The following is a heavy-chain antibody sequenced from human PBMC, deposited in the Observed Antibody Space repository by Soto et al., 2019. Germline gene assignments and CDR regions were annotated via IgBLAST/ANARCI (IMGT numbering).Heavy chain of an antibody. J-gene: IGHJ4*01. Sequence: TLSLTCTVSGGSISSGGYYWSWIRQHPGKGLEWIGYIYYSGSTYYNPSLKSRVTISVDTSKNQFSLKLSSVTAADTAVYYCARGTPTTAMPYFDYWGQEPWSPSPQ. CDR3: ARGTPTTAMPYFDY. D-gene: IGHD5-18*01. CDR2: IYYSGST. CDR1: GGSISSGGYY. V-gene: IGHV4-31*03.